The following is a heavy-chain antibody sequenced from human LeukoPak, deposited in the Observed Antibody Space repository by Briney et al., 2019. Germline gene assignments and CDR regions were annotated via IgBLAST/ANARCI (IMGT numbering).Heavy chain of an antibody. V-gene: IGHV4-31*03. CDR3: AREDSGSSLGY. CDR2: IYYSGST. Sequence: SETLSLTCTVSGGSISSGGYYWSWIRQHPGKGLEWIGYIYYSGSTYYNPSLKSRVTISIDTSKNQFSLKLSSVTAADTAVYYCAREDSGSSLGYWGQGTLVTVSS. D-gene: IGHD1-26*01. CDR1: GGSISSGGYY. J-gene: IGHJ4*02.